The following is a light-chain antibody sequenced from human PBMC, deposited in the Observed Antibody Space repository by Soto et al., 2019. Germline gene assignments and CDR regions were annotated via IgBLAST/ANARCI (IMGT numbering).Light chain of an antibody. V-gene: IGKV3-20*01. CDR1: QSVRSSF. CDR3: HHYGTSWT. CDR2: GAS. J-gene: IGKJ1*01. Sequence: EIVLTQSPGTLSSSPGERATLSCRASQSVRSSFLAWYQQKPGQAPRLLISGASSRATGIPDRFSGSGSGTDFTLTISRLEPEDFAVYYCHHYGTSWTFGQGTKVDIK.